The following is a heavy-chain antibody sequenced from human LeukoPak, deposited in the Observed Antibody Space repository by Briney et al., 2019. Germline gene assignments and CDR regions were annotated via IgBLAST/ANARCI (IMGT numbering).Heavy chain of an antibody. CDR2: ISYDGSNK. V-gene: IGHV3-30-3*01. D-gene: IGHD4-23*01. Sequence: GGSLRLSCAASGFTFSSYAMHWVRQAPGKGLEWVAVISYDGSNKYYADSVKGRFTISRDNSKNTLYLKMNSLRAEDTAVYYCVLSTVVTSFDYWGQGTLVTVSS. J-gene: IGHJ4*02. CDR3: VLSTVVTSFDY. CDR1: GFTFSSYA.